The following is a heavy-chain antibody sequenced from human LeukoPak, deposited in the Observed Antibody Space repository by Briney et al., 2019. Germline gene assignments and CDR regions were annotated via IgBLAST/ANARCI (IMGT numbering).Heavy chain of an antibody. J-gene: IGHJ5*02. Sequence: SETLSLTCTVSGYSISSGYYWGWIRQPPGKGLEWIGSIYHSGGTYYNPSLKSRVTISVDTSKNQFSLKLSSVTAADTAVYYCARGGYCSSTSCLGWFDPWGQGTMVTVSS. CDR2: IYHSGGT. CDR1: GYSISSGYY. CDR3: ARGGYCSSTSCLGWFDP. D-gene: IGHD2-2*01. V-gene: IGHV4-38-2*02.